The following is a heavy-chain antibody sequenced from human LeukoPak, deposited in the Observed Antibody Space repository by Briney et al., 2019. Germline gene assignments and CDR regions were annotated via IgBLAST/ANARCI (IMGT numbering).Heavy chain of an antibody. CDR1: GYTFTSYG. CDR2: ISAYNGNT. CDR3: ARDSIAAAGISDAFDI. Sequence: ASVKVSCKASGYTFTSYGISWVRQAPGQGLEWMGWISAYNGNTNYAQKLQGRVTMTTDTSTSTAYMELRNLRSDDTAVYYCARDSIAAAGISDAFDIWGQGTMVTVSS. J-gene: IGHJ3*02. D-gene: IGHD6-13*01. V-gene: IGHV1-18*01.